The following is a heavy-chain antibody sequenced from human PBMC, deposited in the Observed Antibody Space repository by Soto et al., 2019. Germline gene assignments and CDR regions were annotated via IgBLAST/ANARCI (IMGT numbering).Heavy chain of an antibody. CDR2: IKQDGSER. CDR3: ASDRTRFAY. Sequence: EVQLVESGGSLVQPGGSLRLSCAASGFTFSGYWMSWVRQAPGKGLEWVATIKQDGSERYYVDSVEGRFTISRDNAKNSLYLQMNSLRAEDTALYYCASDRTRFAYWGQGTLVTVSA. V-gene: IGHV3-7*01. D-gene: IGHD1-1*01. J-gene: IGHJ4*02. CDR1: GFTFSGYW.